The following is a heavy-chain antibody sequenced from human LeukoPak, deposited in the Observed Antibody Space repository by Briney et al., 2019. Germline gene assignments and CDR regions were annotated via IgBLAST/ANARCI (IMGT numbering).Heavy chain of an antibody. CDR1: GFTFSDYY. Sequence: GGSQRLSCATSGFTFSDYYMSWIRQATGKGLEWVSYISSSSSYTNYADSVKGRFTISRDNAKNSLYLQMNSLRAEDTAVYYCARSVAGFDYWGQGTLVTVSS. J-gene: IGHJ4*02. CDR3: ARSVAGFDY. D-gene: IGHD6-19*01. CDR2: ISSSSSYT. V-gene: IGHV3-11*06.